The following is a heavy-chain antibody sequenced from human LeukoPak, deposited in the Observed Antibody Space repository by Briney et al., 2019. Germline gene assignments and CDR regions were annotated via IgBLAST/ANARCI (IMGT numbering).Heavy chain of an antibody. CDR3: AIESPGDILTGYYLDY. CDR1: GGSFSGYY. CDR2: INHSGST. V-gene: IGHV4-34*01. Sequence: PSETLSLTCAVYGGSFSGYYWSWIRQPPGKGLEWIGEINHSGSTNYNPSFKSRVTISVDTSKNQFSLKLSSVAAADTAVYYCAIESPGDILTGYYLDYWGQGTLVTVSS. J-gene: IGHJ4*02. D-gene: IGHD3-9*01.